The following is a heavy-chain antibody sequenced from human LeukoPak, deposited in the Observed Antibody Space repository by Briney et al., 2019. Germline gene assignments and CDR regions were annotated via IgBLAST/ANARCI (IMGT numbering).Heavy chain of an antibody. Sequence: PSETLSLTCTVSGGSISSSNYYWSWIRQPAGKGLEWIGRVYTTGNTNYNPSLWSRVTISVDTSKNQFSLRLSSVTAADTAVYYCARDRSYYSDTGADSWGQGILVIVSS. D-gene: IGHD3-22*01. J-gene: IGHJ5*01. V-gene: IGHV4-61*02. CDR3: ARDRSYYSDTGADS. CDR2: VYTTGNT. CDR1: GGSISSSNYY.